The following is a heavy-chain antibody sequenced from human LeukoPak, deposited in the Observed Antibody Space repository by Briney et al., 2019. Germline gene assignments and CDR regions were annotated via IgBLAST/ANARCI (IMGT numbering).Heavy chain of an antibody. CDR2: IYHSGST. CDR1: GYSISSGYY. D-gene: IGHD3-22*01. V-gene: IGHV4-38-2*01. J-gene: IGHJ4*02. Sequence: SETLPLTCAVSGYSISSGYYWGWIRQPPGKGLEWIGSIYHSGSTYYNPSLKSRVTISVDTSKNQFSLKLSSVTAADTAVYYCARDYYDSSGYLYYFDYWGQGTLVTVSS. CDR3: ARDYYDSSGYLYYFDY.